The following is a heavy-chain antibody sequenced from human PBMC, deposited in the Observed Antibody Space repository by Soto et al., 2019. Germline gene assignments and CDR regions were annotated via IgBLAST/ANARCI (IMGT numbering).Heavy chain of an antibody. J-gene: IGHJ4*02. Sequence: APVKVSCKVSGSTLTELSMHWVRQTPGKGLEWMGGFDPEDGETIYAQKFQGRVTMTEDTSTDTAYMELSSLRSEDTAVYYCATPAPPRQWELPLLFDYWGQGTLVTVSS. CDR2: FDPEDGET. D-gene: IGHD1-26*01. CDR1: GSTLTELS. V-gene: IGHV1-24*01. CDR3: ATPAPPRQWELPLLFDY.